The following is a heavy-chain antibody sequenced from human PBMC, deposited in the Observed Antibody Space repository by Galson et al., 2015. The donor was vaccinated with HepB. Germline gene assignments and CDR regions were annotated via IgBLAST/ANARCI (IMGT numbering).Heavy chain of an antibody. J-gene: IGHJ6*02. Sequence: SLRLSCAASGFTLSRHWMTWVRQAPGKGLEWVADIKQDGNEQHYVDSVEGRFTISRDNSKNTLYLQMNSLRVEDTALYYCAKDWGLGVWGQGTTVTVSS. CDR3: AKDWGLGV. V-gene: IGHV3-7*04. CDR2: IKQDGNEQ. D-gene: IGHD3-16*01. CDR1: GFTLSRHW.